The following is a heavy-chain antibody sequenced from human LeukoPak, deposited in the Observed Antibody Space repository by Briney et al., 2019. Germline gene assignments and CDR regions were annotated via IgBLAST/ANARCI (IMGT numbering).Heavy chain of an antibody. V-gene: IGHV3-23*01. CDR2: ISGSGDST. Sequence: GGSLRLSCAASGFTFSSYAMSWVRQAPGEGLEWVSAISGSGDSTYYGDSVKGRFTTSRDNSKNTLYLQMNSLRAEDTAVYYCAKTRPLDSSSWSHGDYWGQGTLVTVSS. CDR3: AKTRPLDSSSWSHGDY. J-gene: IGHJ4*02. D-gene: IGHD6-13*01. CDR1: GFTFSSYA.